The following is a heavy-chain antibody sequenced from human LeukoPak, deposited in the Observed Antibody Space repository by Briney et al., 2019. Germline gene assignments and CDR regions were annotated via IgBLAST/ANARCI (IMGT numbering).Heavy chain of an antibody. V-gene: IGHV3-7*01. CDR1: GFTFSAYW. J-gene: IGHJ3*02. CDR3: ARRARYCTSTSCDPVGAFDI. CDR2: IRLDGSEN. D-gene: IGHD2-2*01. Sequence: PGGSLRLSCVASGFTFSAYWMTWVRQAPGKGLDWVANIRLDGSENDFVDSVRGRFTISRDNAKNSLYLQMNSLRAEDTAVYYCARRARYCTSTSCDPVGAFDIWGQGTMVTVSS.